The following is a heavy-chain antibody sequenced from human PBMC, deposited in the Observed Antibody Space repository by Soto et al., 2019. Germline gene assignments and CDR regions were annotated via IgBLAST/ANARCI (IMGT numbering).Heavy chain of an antibody. CDR1: GYRFSTYW. D-gene: IGHD1-26*01. CDR2: IYPGDSDT. CDR3: ARLGGIVDTGTWIQ. V-gene: IGHV5-51*01. J-gene: IGHJ4*02. Sequence: GESLRISCKASGYRFSTYWIGWVRQRPGKGPEWMAIIYPGDSDTRENPSFQGQVTISADKSSNTVHLQWRSLKASDTAIYYCARLGGIVDTGTWIQWGQGTPVTVSS.